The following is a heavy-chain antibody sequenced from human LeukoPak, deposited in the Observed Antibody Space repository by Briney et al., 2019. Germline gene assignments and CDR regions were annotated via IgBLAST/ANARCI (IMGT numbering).Heavy chain of an antibody. CDR3: AKDIVIIPAASYAFDI. CDR2: IGGSGAST. D-gene: IGHD2-2*01. J-gene: IGHJ3*02. V-gene: IGHV3-23*01. CDR1: GFSFSAYA. Sequence: GGCLRLSCAASGFSFSAYAMSWVRQAPGKGLEWVSVIGGSGASTYYADSVKGRFTISRDNSKNTLYLQTNSLRAEDTAVYYCAKDIVIIPAASYAFDIWGQGTMVIVSS.